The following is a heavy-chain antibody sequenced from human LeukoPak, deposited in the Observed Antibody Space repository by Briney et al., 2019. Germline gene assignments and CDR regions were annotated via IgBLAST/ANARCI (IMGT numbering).Heavy chain of an antibody. V-gene: IGHV4-59*01. D-gene: IGHD6-6*01. CDR2: IYYSGST. CDR3: ARDLVVFDY. CDR1: GGSISSYY. Sequence: SETLSLTCTVSGGSISSYYWSWIRQPPGKGLEWIGYIYYSGSTNYNPSLKSRVTISVDTSKNQFSLKLSSVTAADTAVYYCARDLVVFDYWGQGTLVTVSS. J-gene: IGHJ4*02.